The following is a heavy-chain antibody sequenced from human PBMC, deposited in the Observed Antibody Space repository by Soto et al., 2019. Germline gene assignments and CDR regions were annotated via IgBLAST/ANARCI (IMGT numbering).Heavy chain of an antibody. J-gene: IGHJ5*02. D-gene: IGHD2-21*01. CDR1: GGSVSSGTYY. CDR3: ATDDSRGWFDP. Sequence: QVQLQESGPGLVKPSETLSLSCTVSGGSVSSGTYYWSWIRQPPGKGLEWIGYISYRGSPNSNPSLRRRVTISVDTSKNQCSLKLSSVTAADTAVYYCATDDSRGWFDPWGQGTLVTVSS. V-gene: IGHV4-61*01. CDR2: ISYRGSP.